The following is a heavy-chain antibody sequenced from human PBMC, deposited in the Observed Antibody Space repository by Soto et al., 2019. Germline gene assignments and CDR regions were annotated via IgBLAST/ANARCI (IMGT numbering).Heavy chain of an antibody. V-gene: IGHV3-21*01. CDR1: GFTFSSYS. J-gene: IGHJ6*02. Sequence: EVQLVESGGGLVKPGGSLRLSCAASGFTFSSYSMNWVRQAPGKGLEWVSSIGSSSSYIYYADSVKGRFTISRDNAKNSLDLQMNSLRAEDTAVYYCARDPTSQWFGYYYYGMDVWGQGTTVTVSS. D-gene: IGHD3-22*01. CDR3: ARDPTSQWFGYYYYGMDV. CDR2: IGSSSSYI.